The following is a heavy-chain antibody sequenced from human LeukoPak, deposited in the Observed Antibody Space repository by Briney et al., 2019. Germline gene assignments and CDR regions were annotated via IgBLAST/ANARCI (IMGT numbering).Heavy chain of an antibody. D-gene: IGHD6-19*01. V-gene: IGHV1-2*02. CDR1: GYTFTGYY. CDR3: ARAIAVADMNWFEP. CDR2: INPNSGGT. Sequence: GASVKVSCKASGYTFTGYYMHWVRQAPGQGLEWMGWINPNSGGTNYAQKFQGRITMTRDTSISTAYMELSRLRSDDTAVYYCARAIAVADMNWFEPWGQGTLVTVSS. J-gene: IGHJ5*02.